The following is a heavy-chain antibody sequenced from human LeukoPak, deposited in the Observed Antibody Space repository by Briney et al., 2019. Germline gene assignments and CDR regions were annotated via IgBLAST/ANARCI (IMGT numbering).Heavy chain of an antibody. V-gene: IGHV3-21*01. CDR1: GFTFSSNG. D-gene: IGHD6-13*01. CDR2: ISTGSYFI. J-gene: IGHJ4*02. Sequence: GGSLRLSCVASGFTFSSNGMHWVRQAPGKGLEWVSSISTGSYFIYYADSVKGRFTISRDNDKNSLYLQMNSLRAEDTAVYYCARDRGQQLVHFDYWGQGTLVTVSS. CDR3: ARDRGQQLVHFDY.